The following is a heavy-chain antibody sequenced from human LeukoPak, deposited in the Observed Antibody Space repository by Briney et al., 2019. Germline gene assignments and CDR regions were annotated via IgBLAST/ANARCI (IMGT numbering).Heavy chain of an antibody. D-gene: IGHD2-15*01. CDR2: ISAYNGNT. CDR1: GYTFTSYG. V-gene: IGHV1-18*01. Sequence: GASVKVSCKASGYTFTSYGISWVRQAPGQGLEWMGWISAYNGNTNYAQKLQGRVTMTTDTSTSTAYMELRSLRSDDTAVYYCARGPPRSPSVDNWFDPWGQGTLVTVSS. J-gene: IGHJ5*02. CDR3: ARGPPRSPSVDNWFDP.